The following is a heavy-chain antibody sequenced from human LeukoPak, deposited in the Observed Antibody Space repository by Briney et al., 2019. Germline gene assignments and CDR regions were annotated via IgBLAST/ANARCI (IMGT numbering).Heavy chain of an antibody. CDR1: GFTFSSYW. V-gene: IGHV3-7*01. CDR2: IKQDGSEK. CDR3: ARDLDGSNWYMDY. D-gene: IGHD6-13*01. J-gene: IGHJ4*02. Sequence: RPGGSLRLSCAASGFTFSSYWMSWVRQAPGKGLEWVANIKQDGSEKYYVDSVKGRFTISRDNAKNSLYLQMNSLRAEDTAVYYCARDLDGSNWYMDYWGQGTLVTVSS.